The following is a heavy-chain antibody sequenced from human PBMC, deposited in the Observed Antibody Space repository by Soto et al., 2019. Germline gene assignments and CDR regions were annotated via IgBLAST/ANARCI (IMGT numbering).Heavy chain of an antibody. D-gene: IGHD3-10*01. CDR1: GGSFTGYY. CDR3: TRVHMMYYGAGTYGYFDS. V-gene: IGHV4-34*01. Sequence: SETLSLTCAVHGGSFTGYYWSWIRQPPGKALEWVGEINHGGSTNYNPSLKSRVTISLDTSENQFSLNLTSVTAADTAFYYCTRVHMMYYGAGTYGYFDSWGQGTLVTVSS. J-gene: IGHJ4*02. CDR2: INHGGST.